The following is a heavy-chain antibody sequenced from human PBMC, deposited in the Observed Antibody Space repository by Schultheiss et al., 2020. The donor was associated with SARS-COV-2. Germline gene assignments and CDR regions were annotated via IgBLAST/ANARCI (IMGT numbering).Heavy chain of an antibody. V-gene: IGHV4-30-4*01. CDR3: ARGYYTSYYYYGMDV. CDR2: IYYSGST. J-gene: IGHJ6*02. D-gene: IGHD3-3*01. CDR1: GGSISSGDYY. Sequence: SETLSLTCTVSGGSISSGDYYWSWIRQPPGKGLEWIGYIYYSGSTYYNPSLKSRVTISVDTSKNQFSLKLSSVTAADTAVYYCARGYYTSYYYYGMDVWGQGTTVTVSS.